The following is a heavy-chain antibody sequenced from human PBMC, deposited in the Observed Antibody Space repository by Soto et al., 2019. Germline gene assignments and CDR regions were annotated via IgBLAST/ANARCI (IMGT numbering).Heavy chain of an antibody. Sequence: QLQLQESGPGLVKPSETLSLTCTVSGGSISSSSYYWGWIRQPPGKGLEWIGSIYYSGSTYYNPSLKSRVTISVDTSKNQFSLKLSSVTAADTAVYYCARKNRRAAAGTIDYWGQGTLVTVSS. CDR2: IYYSGST. CDR1: GGSISSSSYY. CDR3: ARKNRRAAAGTIDY. V-gene: IGHV4-39*01. J-gene: IGHJ4*02. D-gene: IGHD6-13*01.